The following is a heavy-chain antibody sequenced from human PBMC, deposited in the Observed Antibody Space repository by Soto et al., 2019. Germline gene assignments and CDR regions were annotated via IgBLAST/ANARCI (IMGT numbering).Heavy chain of an antibody. V-gene: IGHV1-69*13. CDR2: IIPIFGTA. CDR1: GGTFSSYA. J-gene: IGHJ6*02. Sequence: SVKVASKAAGGTFSSYAISWVRQAPEQGLEWMGGIIPIFGTAHYAQKLQGRVTITADESTSTAYMELSSLRSEDTAVYYCAREMATLGYYYGMDVWGQGTTVTVSS. CDR3: AREMATLGYYYGMDV. D-gene: IGHD5-12*01.